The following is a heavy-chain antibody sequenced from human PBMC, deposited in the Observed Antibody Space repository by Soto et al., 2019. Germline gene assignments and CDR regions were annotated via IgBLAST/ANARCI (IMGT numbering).Heavy chain of an antibody. V-gene: IGHV4-31*03. CDR1: GGSISSGTYY. D-gene: IGHD3-9*01. Sequence: QVQLQESGPGLVKPSQTLSLTCTVSGGSISSGTYYWSWIRQHPGKGLEWIGYIYYSGSTYYNPSLKGRVTISVDTAKNQFSLKLSSVTAADTAVYYCARVVEGYDILTGPRARDWGQGTLVTVSS. J-gene: IGHJ4*02. CDR2: IYYSGST. CDR3: ARVVEGYDILTGPRARD.